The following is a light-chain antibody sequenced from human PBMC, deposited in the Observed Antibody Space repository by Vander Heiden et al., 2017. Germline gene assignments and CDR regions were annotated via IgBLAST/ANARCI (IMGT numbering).Light chain of an antibody. CDR3: VMYMGSGIWV. J-gene: IGLJ3*02. V-gene: IGLV8-61*01. Sequence: SSSGSVSTSYYPSWYQQTPGQAPRTLIYSTNTRSSGFPDRFSGSILGNKAALAITGAQADYESDYYCVMYMGSGIWVFGGGTKLTVL. CDR2: STN. CDR1: SGSVSTSYY.